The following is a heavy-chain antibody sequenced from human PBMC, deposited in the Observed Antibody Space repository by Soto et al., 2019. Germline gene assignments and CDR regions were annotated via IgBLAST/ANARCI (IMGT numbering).Heavy chain of an antibody. Sequence: QVQLVESGGGVVQPGRSLRLSCAASGFTFSSYGMHWVRQAPGKGLEWVAVIWYDGSNKYYADSVKGRFTISRDNSKNKLYLQMNSLRAEDTAVYYCSRATNDYGDYSDAFDIWGPGTMVTVSS. V-gene: IGHV3-33*01. J-gene: IGHJ3*02. CDR3: SRATNDYGDYSDAFDI. CDR1: GFTFSSYG. CDR2: IWYDGSNK. D-gene: IGHD4-17*01.